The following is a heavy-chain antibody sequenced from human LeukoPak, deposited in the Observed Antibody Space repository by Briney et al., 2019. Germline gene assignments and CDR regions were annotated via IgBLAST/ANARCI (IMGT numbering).Heavy chain of an antibody. CDR1: AGTFSNYA. V-gene: IGHV1-69*11. Sequence: SVKVSCKASAGTFSNYAISWVRQAPGQGLEWMGRIIPILGTTNDAQKFQGRVTITADESTSTAYMELSSLRSEDTAVYYCAREYCSSTSCPYYMDVWGKGTTVTVSS. CDR3: AREYCSSTSCPYYMDV. D-gene: IGHD2-2*01. CDR2: IIPILGTT. J-gene: IGHJ6*03.